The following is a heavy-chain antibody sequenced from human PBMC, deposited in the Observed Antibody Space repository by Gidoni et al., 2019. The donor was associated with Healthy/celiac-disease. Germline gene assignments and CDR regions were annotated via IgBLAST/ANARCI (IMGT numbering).Heavy chain of an antibody. CDR1: GFTFSSFG. J-gene: IGHJ4*02. D-gene: IGHD6-13*01. CDR2: IWYDGSNK. CDR3: ARERVGYSSSWLFDY. Sequence: QVQLVESGGGVVQPGRSLRLSCAASGFTFSSFGMHWVRQAPDKGLEWGAVIWYDGSNKYNADSVKGRFTISRDNSKNTLYLQMNSLRAEDTAVYYCARERVGYSSSWLFDYWGQGTLVTVSS. V-gene: IGHV3-33*01.